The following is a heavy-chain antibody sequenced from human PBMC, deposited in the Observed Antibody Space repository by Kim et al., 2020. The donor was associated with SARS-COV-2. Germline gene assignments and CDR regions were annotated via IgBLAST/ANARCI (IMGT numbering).Heavy chain of an antibody. CDR3: SNNWNHDN. D-gene: IGHD1-1*01. J-gene: IGHJ4*02. CDR1: GFIFTKYA. Sequence: GGSLRLSCAASGFIFTKYAMSWVRQAPGKGLDWVSAISHSGDNTYYADSVKGRFTISRDNSKNMVYLQMNSLRAEDTAMYYCSNNWNHDNWSQRTLVTVS. CDR2: ISHSGDNT. V-gene: IGHV3-23*01.